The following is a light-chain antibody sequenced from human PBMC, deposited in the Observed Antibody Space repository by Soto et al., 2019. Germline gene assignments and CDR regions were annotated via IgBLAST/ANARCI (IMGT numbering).Light chain of an antibody. V-gene: IGKV3-20*01. CDR2: GAS. J-gene: IGKJ1*01. Sequence: EVVLTESPGTLPLSPGARATLSCRASQSVSSSYLAWYQQKPGQAPRLXSYGASSRATGIPDRFSGSGSGTDFTLTISRLEPEDFAVYYCQQYGSSPRTFGQGTKVDIK. CDR1: QSVSSSY. CDR3: QQYGSSPRT.